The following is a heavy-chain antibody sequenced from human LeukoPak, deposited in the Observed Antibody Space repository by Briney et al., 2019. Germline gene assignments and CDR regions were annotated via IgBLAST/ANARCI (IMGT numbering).Heavy chain of an antibody. J-gene: IGHJ4*02. CDR1: GFTFSNNA. D-gene: IGHD3-10*01. Sequence: GGSLRLSCAASGFTFSNNAMSWLRQAPGKGLEWVSFLPADRGSTYYADFVKGRFTISRDNSKNTLYLQMNSLRAEDTAIYYCAKDAVAPGSGGDFFDYWGQGTLVTVSS. V-gene: IGHV3-23*01. CDR3: AKDAVAPGSGGDFFDY. CDR2: LPADRGST.